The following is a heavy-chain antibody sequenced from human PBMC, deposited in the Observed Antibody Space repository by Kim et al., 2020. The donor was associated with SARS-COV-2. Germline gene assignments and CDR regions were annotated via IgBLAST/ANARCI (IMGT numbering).Heavy chain of an antibody. CDR3: AKRGSTSSLYYFDY. J-gene: IGHJ4*02. Sequence: ADSVKGRFTISRDNSKNTLYLQMNNLRAEDAAVYYCAKRGSTSSLYYFDYWGQGTLVTVSS. V-gene: IGHV3-23*01. D-gene: IGHD2-2*01.